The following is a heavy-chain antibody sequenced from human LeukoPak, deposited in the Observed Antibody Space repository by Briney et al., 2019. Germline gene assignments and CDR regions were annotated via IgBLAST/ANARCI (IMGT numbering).Heavy chain of an antibody. CDR2: INPNNGNT. Sequence: ASVKVSCKASGYTFTGYYMHWVRQAPGQGLEWMGWINPNNGNTNYAQKLQGRVTMTTDTSTSTAYMELRSLRSDDTAVYYCARLSRKTITPPNVIIGDIKLSLPYYYYYMDVWGKGTTVTISS. CDR1: GYTFTGYY. V-gene: IGHV1-18*04. D-gene: IGHD2/OR15-2a*01. CDR3: ARLSRKTITPPNVIIGDIKLSLPYYYYYMDV. J-gene: IGHJ6*03.